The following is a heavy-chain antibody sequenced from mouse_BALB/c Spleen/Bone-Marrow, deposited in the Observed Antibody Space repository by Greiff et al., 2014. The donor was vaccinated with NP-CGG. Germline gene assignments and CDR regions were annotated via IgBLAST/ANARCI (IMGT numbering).Heavy chain of an antibody. CDR2: ISNGGGST. D-gene: IGHD1-1*01. CDR1: GFTFSSYT. CDR3: ARHGYYGSRAMDY. Sequence: EVQRVESGGGLVQPGGSLKLSCAASGFTFSSYTMSWVRQTPEKRLEWVAYISNGGGSTYHPDTVKGRFTISRDNAKNTLYLQMSSLKSEDTAMYYCARHGYYGSRAMDYWGQGTSVTVSS. V-gene: IGHV5-12-2*01. J-gene: IGHJ4*01.